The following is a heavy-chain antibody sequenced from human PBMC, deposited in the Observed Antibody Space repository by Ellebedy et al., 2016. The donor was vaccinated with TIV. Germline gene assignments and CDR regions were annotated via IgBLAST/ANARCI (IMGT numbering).Heavy chain of an antibody. V-gene: IGHV3-33*01. CDR2: IWHDVSDE. J-gene: IGHJ4*02. D-gene: IGHD5-12*01. Sequence: GGSLRLSCAASGFTFSSYAMHWVRQAPGKGLEWVALIWHDVSDEDYADSVKGRFTISRDNSKKTLYLQMNSLRAEDTAVYYCARGEYSGYAPPGHWGQGSLVTVSS. CDR3: ARGEYSGYAPPGH. CDR1: GFTFSSYA.